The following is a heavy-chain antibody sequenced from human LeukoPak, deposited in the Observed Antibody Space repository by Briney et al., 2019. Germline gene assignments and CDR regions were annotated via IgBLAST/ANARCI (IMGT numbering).Heavy chain of an antibody. J-gene: IGHJ6*02. Sequence: GGSLRLSCAASGFTFSDYYMGGIRQAPGKGLEGVSYTVASSNYTNYADSVKGRLTISRDNDKNSLYLQMNSLRAEDTAVYYCARTYGSGLSGHGMDVWGQGTTVTVSS. V-gene: IGHV3-11*06. CDR3: ARTYGSGLSGHGMDV. CDR1: GFTFSDYY. CDR2: TVASSNYT. D-gene: IGHD3-10*01.